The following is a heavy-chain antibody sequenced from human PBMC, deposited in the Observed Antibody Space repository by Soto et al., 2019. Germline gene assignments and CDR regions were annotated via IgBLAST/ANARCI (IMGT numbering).Heavy chain of an antibody. CDR1: GFSLSNTRVG. D-gene: IGHD4-17*01. J-gene: IGHJ3*02. CDR3: AWIQGVDMDYGDDGEPFDI. CDR2: IFSNDEK. V-gene: IGHV2-26*01. Sequence: QVTLKESGPVLVKPTETLTLTCTVSGFSLSNTRVGVSWIRQTPGKALEWLAHIFSNDEKSYSKSLKSRLTISKDTSRSQVVLTMTNMDPVDTATYFCAWIQGVDMDYGDDGEPFDIWGQGTMVTVSS.